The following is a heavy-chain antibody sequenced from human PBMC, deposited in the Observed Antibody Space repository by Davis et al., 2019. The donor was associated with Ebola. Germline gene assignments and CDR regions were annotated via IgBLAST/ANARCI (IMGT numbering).Heavy chain of an antibody. CDR2: FSNSGGNT. V-gene: IGHV3-23*01. Sequence: GGSLRLSCAAAGFIFSDYPMTWVRQAPGKALEWVSVFSNSGGNTYYADSVKGRFTISRDNSKNTLYLQINSLRAEDTAVYYCAKEGVEKDYFDYWGQGTLVTVSS. CDR3: AKEGVEKDYFDY. CDR1: GFIFSDYP. J-gene: IGHJ4*02. D-gene: IGHD2-15*01.